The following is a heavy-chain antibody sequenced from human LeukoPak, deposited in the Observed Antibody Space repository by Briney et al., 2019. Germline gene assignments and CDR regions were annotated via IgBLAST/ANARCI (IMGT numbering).Heavy chain of an antibody. V-gene: IGHV4-34*01. Sequence: PSETLSLTCAVYAESFSGYSYIWIRQPPGKGLDWIGKINHSGSTNYNPSLKSRVTMSVDTSKDQFSLKLSSVTAADTAVYYCARDQAMLGWFDPWGQGTLVTVSS. D-gene: IGHD2-8*01. J-gene: IGHJ5*02. CDR2: INHSGST. CDR3: ARDQAMLGWFDP. CDR1: AESFSGYS.